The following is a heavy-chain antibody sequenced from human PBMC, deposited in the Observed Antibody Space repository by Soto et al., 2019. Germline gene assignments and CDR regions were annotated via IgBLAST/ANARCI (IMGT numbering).Heavy chain of an antibody. CDR1: GNSISTTNW. V-gene: IGHV4-4*02. CDR2: IYHSGST. J-gene: IGHJ4*02. CDR3: ARNVGYHYDGSPSGQFDF. D-gene: IGHD3-22*01. Sequence: SETLSLTCVVSGNSISTTNWWSWVRQSPGKGLEWIGEIYHSGSTNYNPSLKSRVTISVDKSKNQFSLKLSSVTAADTAVYYCARNVGYHYDGSPSGQFDFWGQGTLVTVSS.